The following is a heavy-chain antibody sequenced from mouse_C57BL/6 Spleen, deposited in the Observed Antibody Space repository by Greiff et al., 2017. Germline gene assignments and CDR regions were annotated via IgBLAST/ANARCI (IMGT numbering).Heavy chain of an antibody. V-gene: IGHV1-42*01. D-gene: IGHD1-1*01. CDR2: NNPSTGGT. J-gene: IGHJ3*01. Sequence: VQLQQSGPELVKPGASVKISCKASGYSFTGYYMNWVKQSPETSLEWIGENNPSTGGTTYNQKFKAKASLTVDKSSSTAYMQLKSLTSEDSAVYYCARMAMGYYGSSPFAYWGQGTLVTVSA. CDR3: ARMAMGYYGSSPFAY. CDR1: GYSFTGYY.